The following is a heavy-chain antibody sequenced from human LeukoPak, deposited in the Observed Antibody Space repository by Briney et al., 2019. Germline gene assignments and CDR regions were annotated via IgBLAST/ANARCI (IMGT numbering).Heavy chain of an antibody. CDR3: ARSQNYYGSGDY. J-gene: IGHJ4*02. V-gene: IGHV4-59*01. CDR2: AYNSGST. CDR1: GASISKYY. D-gene: IGHD3-10*01. Sequence: SETLSLTCTVFGASISKYYWSWIRQPPGKGLEWMGYAYNSGSTKYNPSLQSRVTISVDTSKNQFFLKLSSVTAADTAVYYCARSQNYYGSGDYWSQGTLVTVSS.